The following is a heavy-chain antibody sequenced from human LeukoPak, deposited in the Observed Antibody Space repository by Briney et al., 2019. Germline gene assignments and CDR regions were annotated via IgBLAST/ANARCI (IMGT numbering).Heavy chain of an antibody. V-gene: IGHV3-48*01. Sequence: GGSLRLSCAASGFTFSSYSMNWVRQAPGKGLEWVSYISSSSSTIYYADSVKGRFTISRDNAKNSLYLQMNSLRAEDTAVYYCARAYYDSSGYSSMDYWGQGTLVTVSS. CDR1: GFTFSSYS. CDR3: ARAYYDSSGYSSMDY. CDR2: ISSSSSTI. D-gene: IGHD3-22*01. J-gene: IGHJ4*02.